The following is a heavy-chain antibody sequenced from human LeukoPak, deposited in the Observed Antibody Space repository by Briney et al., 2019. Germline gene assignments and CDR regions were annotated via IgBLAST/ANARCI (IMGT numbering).Heavy chain of an antibody. D-gene: IGHD1-26*01. CDR2: IESSGSDL. V-gene: IGHV3-21*06. J-gene: IGHJ2*01. Sequence: GGSLRLSCAAYGFTFSTYNMNWVRQAPGKGLEWVSSIESSGSDLFYADSVKGRFTISRDNAKNSLDLQMDSLRAEDTAVYYCAKSGSSYWYFDLWGRGTLVTVSS. CDR3: AKSGSSYWYFDL. CDR1: GFTFSTYN.